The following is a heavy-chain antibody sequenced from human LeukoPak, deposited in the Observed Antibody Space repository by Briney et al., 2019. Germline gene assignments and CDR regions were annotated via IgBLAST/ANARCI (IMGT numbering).Heavy chain of an antibody. CDR2: ITSTSTYI. Sequence: GGSLILSCAASGFTFSSYTFKWVRQAPGKGLEWVASITSTSTYIYYADSVQGRFAVSRDNARNSLYLQMNSLRAEDTAVFYCVRRGPNNSGLDYWGQGTLVTVSS. CDR1: GFTFSSYT. D-gene: IGHD5-12*01. J-gene: IGHJ4*02. CDR3: VRRGPNNSGLDY. V-gene: IGHV3-21*01.